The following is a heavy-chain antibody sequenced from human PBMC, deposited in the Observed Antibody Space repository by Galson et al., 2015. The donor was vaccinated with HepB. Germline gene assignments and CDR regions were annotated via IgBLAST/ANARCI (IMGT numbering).Heavy chain of an antibody. J-gene: IGHJ4*02. CDR3: ASGEITLTSRRYYDY. CDR1: GFSMRNYG. CDR2: GGIID. Sequence: SLRLSCAASGFSMRNYGIHWVRQARGKGLEWVAFGGIIDYYADSVKGRFTISKDNSENTLYLQMNSLRAEDTAVYYCASGEITLTSRRYYDYWGQGTLVTVSS. V-gene: IGHV3-30*03. D-gene: IGHD3-16*01.